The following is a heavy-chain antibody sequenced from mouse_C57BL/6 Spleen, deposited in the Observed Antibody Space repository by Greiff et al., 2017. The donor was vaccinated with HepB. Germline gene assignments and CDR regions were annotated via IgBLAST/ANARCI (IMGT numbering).Heavy chain of an antibody. Sequence: EVNVVESGGGLVKPGGSLKLSCAASGFTFSSYAMSWVRQTPEKRLEWVATISDGGSYTYYPDNVKGRFTISRDNAKNNLYLQMSHLKSEDTAMYYCARDRGYYGSREYYFDYWGQGTTLTVSS. J-gene: IGHJ2*01. CDR3: ARDRGYYGSREYYFDY. D-gene: IGHD1-1*01. V-gene: IGHV5-4*01. CDR2: ISDGGSYT. CDR1: GFTFSSYA.